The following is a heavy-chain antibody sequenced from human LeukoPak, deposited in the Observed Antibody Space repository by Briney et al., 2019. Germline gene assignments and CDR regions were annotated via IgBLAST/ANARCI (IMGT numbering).Heavy chain of an antibody. CDR2: IYTSGST. J-gene: IGHJ5*02. D-gene: IGHD3-10*01. V-gene: IGHV4-61*02. CDR3: AREVGATMVRGVANWFDP. CDR1: GGSISSGSYY. Sequence: SETLSLTCTVSGGSISSGSYYWSWIRQPAGKGLEWIGRIYTSGSTNYNPSLKSRVTISVDTSKNQFSLKLSSVTAADTAVYYCAREVGATMVRGVANWFDPWGQGTLVTVSS.